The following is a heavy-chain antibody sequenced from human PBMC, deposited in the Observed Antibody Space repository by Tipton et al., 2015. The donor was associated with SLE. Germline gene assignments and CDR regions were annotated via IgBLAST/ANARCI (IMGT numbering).Heavy chain of an antibody. D-gene: IGHD6-19*01. Sequence: TLSLTCAVYGGSLSGYYWSWIRQPPGKGLEWIGEINHSGSTNYNPSLKSRVTISVDTSKNQFSLKLSSVTAADTAVYYCARVPYSSGWTRWAFDIWGQGTMVPVSS. CDR1: GGSLSGYY. V-gene: IGHV4-34*01. CDR3: ARVPYSSGWTRWAFDI. CDR2: INHSGST. J-gene: IGHJ3*02.